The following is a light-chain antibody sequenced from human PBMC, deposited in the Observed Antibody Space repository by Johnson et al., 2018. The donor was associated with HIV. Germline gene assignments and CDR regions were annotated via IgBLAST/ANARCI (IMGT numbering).Light chain of an antibody. Sequence: QSVLTQPPSVSAAPGQKVTISCSGSSSNIGNNYVSWYQQLPGTAPKLLIYDNNKRPSGIPARFSGSKSGTSATLAITGLQTGDEADYYCGTWDSSLSAVPFGTGTKVTVL. J-gene: IGLJ1*01. CDR2: DNN. CDR3: GTWDSSLSAVP. V-gene: IGLV1-51*01. CDR1: SSNIGNNY.